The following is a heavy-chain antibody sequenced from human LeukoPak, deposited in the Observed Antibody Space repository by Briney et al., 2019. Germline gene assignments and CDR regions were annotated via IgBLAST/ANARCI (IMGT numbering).Heavy chain of an antibody. V-gene: IGHV3-49*05. Sequence: KSGGSLRLSCTASGFTFGDYAMRWFRQGPGKGLEWVSVIRIKAQGGTAEYAASVKGRFTMSRDDAKGIAYLQMNSLKTEDTGVYYCSRETTVTGRLSWGTGGGYPHYGMDVWGQGTTVTVFS. CDR3: SRETTVTGRLSWGTGGGYPHYGMDV. CDR2: IRIKAQGGTA. D-gene: IGHD4-11*01. J-gene: IGHJ6*02. CDR1: GFTFGDYA.